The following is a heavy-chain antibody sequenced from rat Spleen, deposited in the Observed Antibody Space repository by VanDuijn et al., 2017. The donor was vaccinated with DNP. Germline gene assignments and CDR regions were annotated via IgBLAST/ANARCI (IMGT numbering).Heavy chain of an antibody. CDR2: IRFDGAIT. Sequence: EVQVVESGGGLVQPKGSLKLSCAASGFDFSTYAMSWIRQAPGKGLEWVAYIRFDGAITYYGDSVKGRFTISRDNAKSSLYLQMNSLRSEDMATYYCARWYNSGYYFDYWGQGVMVTVSS. J-gene: IGHJ2*01. V-gene: IGHV5-22*01. D-gene: IGHD4-3*01. CDR1: GFDFSTYA. CDR3: ARWYNSGYYFDY.